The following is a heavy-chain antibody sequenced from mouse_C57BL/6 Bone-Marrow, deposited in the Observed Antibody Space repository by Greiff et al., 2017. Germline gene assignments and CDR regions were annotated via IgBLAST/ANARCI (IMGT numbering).Heavy chain of an antibody. CDR2: IYPGDGDT. Sequence: VQLQQSGPELVKPGASVKISCKASGYAFSSSWMNWVKQRPGKGLEWIGRIYPGDGDTNYNGKFKGKATLTADKSSSTASMQISSLTSEVSAVYFSARIGQLSLIFAYWGQGTLVTVSA. J-gene: IGHJ3*01. D-gene: IGHD3-2*02. V-gene: IGHV1-82*01. CDR3: ARIGQLSLIFAY. CDR1: GYAFSSSW.